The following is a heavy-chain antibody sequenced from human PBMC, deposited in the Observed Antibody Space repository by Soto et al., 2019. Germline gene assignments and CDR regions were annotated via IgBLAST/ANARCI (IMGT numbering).Heavy chain of an antibody. CDR3: EKHVDNWAAPYYFDS. D-gene: IGHD5-12*01. V-gene: IGHV5-51*01. CDR2: IYPGDSET. J-gene: IGHJ4*02. CDR1: GYGFSSYW. Sequence: GEALKISCKASGYGFSSYWIAWVRQSPGKGLEWMGIIYPGDSETRYSPSFRGQVTISADTSTNTAFLQWSRLKASDSGSYYCEKHVDNWAAPYYFDSWGQGTQVTVSS.